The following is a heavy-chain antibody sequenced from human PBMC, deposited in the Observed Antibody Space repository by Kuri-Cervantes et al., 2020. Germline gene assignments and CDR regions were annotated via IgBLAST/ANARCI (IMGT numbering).Heavy chain of an antibody. V-gene: IGHV1-2*02. Sequence: ASVKVSCKASGYTFTGYYMHWVRQAPGQGLEWMGWINPNSGGTNYAQKFQGRVTMTRDTSTSTAYMELSRLRSDDTAVYYCARFGGGFCSSTSCYTRGYYYYYYGIDVWGQGTTVTVSS. J-gene: IGHJ6*02. CDR2: INPNSGGT. D-gene: IGHD2-2*02. CDR1: GYTFTGYY. CDR3: ARFGGGFCSSTSCYTRGYYYYYYGIDV.